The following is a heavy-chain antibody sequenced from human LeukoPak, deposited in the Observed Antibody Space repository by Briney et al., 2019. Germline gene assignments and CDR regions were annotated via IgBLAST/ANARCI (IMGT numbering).Heavy chain of an antibody. CDR3: AREVITPGDSDGFDL. CDR1: GGSISSANHF. J-gene: IGHJ3*01. V-gene: IGHV4-30-4*08. D-gene: IGHD2-2*01. CDR2: IHYDGRA. Sequence: QPSETLSLTCTVSGGSISSANHFWSWVRQSLGEGLEWIGYIHYDGRAHYNPSLKSRVSMSLDMSKNQFSLSLSSVTAADTAIYYCAREVITPGDSDGFDLWGQGTMVSVSS.